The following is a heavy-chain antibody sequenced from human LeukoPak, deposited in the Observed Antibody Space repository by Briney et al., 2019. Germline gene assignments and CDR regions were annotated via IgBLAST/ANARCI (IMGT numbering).Heavy chain of an antibody. CDR3: AKSNGYGLVDI. J-gene: IGHJ3*02. V-gene: IGHV4-39*07. CDR2: IFYSGST. CDR1: GRSVSTSNYY. D-gene: IGHD3-10*01. Sequence: PWETLSLTCTVSGRSVSTSNYYWACIRQPPGKGLEWIGNIFYSGSTYYSPSLRSRVTISLNTSRNQFSLKLNSVTAADTAVYYCAKSNGYGLVDIWGQGQWSPSLQ.